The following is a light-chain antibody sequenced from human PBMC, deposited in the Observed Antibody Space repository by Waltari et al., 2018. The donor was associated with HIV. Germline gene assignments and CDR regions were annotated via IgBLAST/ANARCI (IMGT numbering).Light chain of an antibody. Sequence: QSALTQPASVSGSPGQSITISCTGTSHDLGGYNYVSWYHQHPDKAPKLIISEVYNRPSGVSYRFSGSKSDNTASLTISGLQAEDEADYYCSSYTTTSPYVFGTGTKLTVL. V-gene: IGLV2-14*01. CDR2: EVY. CDR3: SSYTTTSPYV. J-gene: IGLJ1*01. CDR1: SHDLGGYNY.